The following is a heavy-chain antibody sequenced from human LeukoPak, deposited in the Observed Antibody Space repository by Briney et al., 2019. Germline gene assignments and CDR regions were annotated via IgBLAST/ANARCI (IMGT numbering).Heavy chain of an antibody. Sequence: ASVKVSCKASGYTFTNYGISWVRQAPGQGLEWMGWISAYNGNTNYAQKLQGRVTMTTDTSTSTAYMELRSLSSDDTAVYYCARVGAYCTSTSCLDYWGQGTLVTVSS. CDR3: ARVGAYCTSTSCLDY. J-gene: IGHJ4*02. V-gene: IGHV1-18*01. CDR1: GYTFTNYG. CDR2: ISAYNGNT. D-gene: IGHD2-2*01.